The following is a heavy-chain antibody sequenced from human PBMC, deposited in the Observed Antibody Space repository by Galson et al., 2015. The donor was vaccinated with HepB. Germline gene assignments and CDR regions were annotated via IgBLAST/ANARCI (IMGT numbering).Heavy chain of an antibody. D-gene: IGHD3-22*01. CDR2: ISYDGSNK. CDR1: GFTFSSYA. V-gene: IGHV3-30-3*01. CDR3: ARDDYDSSGSLDY. J-gene: IGHJ4*02. Sequence: SLRLSCAASGFTFSSYAMHWVRQAPGKGLEWVAVISYDGSNKYYADSVKGRFTISRDNSKNTLYLQMNSLRAEDTAVYYCARDDYDSSGSLDYWGQGTLVTVSS.